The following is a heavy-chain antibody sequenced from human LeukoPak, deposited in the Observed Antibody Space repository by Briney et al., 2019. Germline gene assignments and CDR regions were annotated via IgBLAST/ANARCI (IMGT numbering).Heavy chain of an antibody. CDR2: INHSGST. J-gene: IGHJ6*02. Sequence: RASETLSLTCAVYGGSFSGYYWSWIRQPPGKGLEWIGEINHSGSTNCNPSLKSRVTISVDTSKNQFSLKLNSVTAADTAVYYCARFKAVAGSTHSYYYYGMDVWGQGTTVTVSS. CDR1: GGSFSGYY. D-gene: IGHD6-19*01. V-gene: IGHV4-34*01. CDR3: ARFKAVAGSTHSYYYYGMDV.